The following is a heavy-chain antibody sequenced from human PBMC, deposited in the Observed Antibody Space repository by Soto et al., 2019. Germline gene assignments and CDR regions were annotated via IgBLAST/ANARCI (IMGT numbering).Heavy chain of an antibody. Sequence: QVQLQESGPGLVKPSGTLSLTCAVSSGSISSSNWWSWGRQPPGEGLEWIGEIYHSGSTNYNPSLKSRVTISVDKSKIQFSLKLSSVTAADTAVYYCAVNYMVRGGGLGYWGQGTLVTVSS. D-gene: IGHD3-10*01. V-gene: IGHV4-4*02. CDR1: SGSISSSNW. CDR2: IYHSGST. J-gene: IGHJ4*02. CDR3: AVNYMVRGGGLGY.